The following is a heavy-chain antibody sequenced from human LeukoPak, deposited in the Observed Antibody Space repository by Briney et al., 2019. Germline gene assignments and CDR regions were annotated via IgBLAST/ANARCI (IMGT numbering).Heavy chain of an antibody. CDR3: ARQSYDFWCGYPRQTYYFDY. CDR2: IYPDVSDT. D-gene: IGHD3-3*01. V-gene: IGHV5-51*01. CDR1: GYSFSSYS. Sequence: GESLKISCKGLGYSFSSYSIGWVRQMPGKGLEWMGSIYPDVSDTRYSPSFQGQVTISADKSFSTAYLQWSSLKASDTAMYYCARQSYDFWCGYPRQTYYFDYWGQGTLVTVSS. J-gene: IGHJ4*02.